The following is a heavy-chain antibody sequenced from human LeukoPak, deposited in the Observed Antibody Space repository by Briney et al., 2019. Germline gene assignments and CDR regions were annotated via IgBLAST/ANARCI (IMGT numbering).Heavy chain of an antibody. CDR3: ARRGVQRDYKHGMDV. Sequence: PGGSLRLSCAASGFTCRNYDMYWVRQVAGKGPEWVSVINNEGGAYYPDSVKGRFTVSRDDARNSLYLQMNSLRDGDTAVYYCARRGVQRDYKHGMDVWGQGTTVTVSS. V-gene: IGHV3-13*01. D-gene: IGHD4-11*01. CDR1: GFTCRNYD. J-gene: IGHJ6*02. CDR2: INNEGGA.